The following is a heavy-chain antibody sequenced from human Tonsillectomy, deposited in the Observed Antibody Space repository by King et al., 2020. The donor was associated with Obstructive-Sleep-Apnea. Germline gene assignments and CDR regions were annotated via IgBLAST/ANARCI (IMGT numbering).Heavy chain of an antibody. D-gene: IGHD2-15*01. CDR1: GVSISSYY. CDR3: ARFCSVTSCPSYGLDV. Sequence: VQLQESGPGLVKPSETLSLTCTVSGVSISSYYWSWIRQPPGKGLEWVGYIFHSVNTDYNPSLKSRVSMSVDTSKSQFSLKVNSVTAADTAVYYCARFCSVTSCPSYGLDVWGQGTTVTVSS. V-gene: IGHV4-59*01. CDR2: IFHSVNT. J-gene: IGHJ6*02.